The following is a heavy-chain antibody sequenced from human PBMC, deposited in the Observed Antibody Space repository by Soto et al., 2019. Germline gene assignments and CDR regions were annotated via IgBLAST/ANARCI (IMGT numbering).Heavy chain of an antibody. J-gene: IGHJ6*02. CDR2: IIPISGTA. Sequence: QVQLVQSGAEVKKPGSSVKVSCKASGGTFSSYAISWVRQAPGQGLEWMGGIIPISGTANYAQKFQGRVTMTEDESTSTAYMELSSLRSEDTAVYYCARSQGSSTSLEIYYYYYYGMDGWGQGTTVTVSS. CDR3: ARSQGSSTSLEIYYYYYYGMDG. D-gene: IGHD2-2*01. V-gene: IGHV1-69*01. CDR1: GGTFSSYA.